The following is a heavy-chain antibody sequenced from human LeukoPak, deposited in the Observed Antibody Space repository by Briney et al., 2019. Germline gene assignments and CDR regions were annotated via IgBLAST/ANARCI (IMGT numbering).Heavy chain of an antibody. CDR1: GGSVSSTNW. D-gene: IGHD6-25*01. V-gene: IGHV4-4*02. CDR2: VHLDGRT. Sequence: PSQTLSLTCGVSGGSVSSTNWWTWIRQPPEKGLEWIGGVHLDGRTNYNPSLKSRLTMSVDLSENHVSLKLTSVTAADAAVYYCAGEGGFYRPLDYSGQGTLVTVSS. CDR3: AGEGGFYRPLDY. J-gene: IGHJ4*02.